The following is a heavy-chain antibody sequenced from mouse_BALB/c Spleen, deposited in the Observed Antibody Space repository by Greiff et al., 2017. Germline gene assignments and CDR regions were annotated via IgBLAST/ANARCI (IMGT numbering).Heavy chain of an antibody. CDR2: ISSGGST. V-gene: IGHV5-6-5*01. D-gene: IGHD2-4*01. Sequence: DVMLVESGGGLVNPGGSLKLSCAASGFTFSSYAMSWVRQTPEKRLEWVASISSGGSTYYPDSVKGRFTISRDNARNILYLQMSSLRSEDTAMYYCARDYYDYDYYYAMDYWGQGTSVTVSS. CDR1: GFTFSSYA. CDR3: ARDYYDYDYYYAMDY. J-gene: IGHJ4*01.